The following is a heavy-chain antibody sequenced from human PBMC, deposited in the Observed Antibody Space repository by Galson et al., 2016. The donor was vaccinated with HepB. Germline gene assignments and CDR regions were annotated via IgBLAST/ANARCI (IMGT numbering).Heavy chain of an antibody. CDR1: GFTFSNYG. V-gene: IGHV4-4*02. D-gene: IGHD3-10*01. CDR3: AREGREGMQMSPLDH. Sequence: SLRLSCAASGFTFSNYGMHWVRQPPGKGLEWIGEVYHTGSTDYNPSLRSRVTISVDTSKNQFSLRLSSVTAADTAVYYCAREGREGMQMSPLDHWGQGTLVTVSS. J-gene: IGHJ4*02. CDR2: VYHTGST.